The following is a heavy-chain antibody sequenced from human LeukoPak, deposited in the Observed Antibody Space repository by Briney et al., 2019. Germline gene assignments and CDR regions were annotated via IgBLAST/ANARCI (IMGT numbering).Heavy chain of an antibody. CDR1: GFPFSSCE. CDR3: ARDFPGDEDSDY. J-gene: IGHJ4*02. V-gene: IGHV3-48*03. Sequence: GGSLRLSCVVSGFPFSSCEMNWVRQAPGKGLEWLSYINTKGDTKLYADSVKGRFTISRDDARNSVYLQMNSLRDEDTALYYCARDFPGDEDSDYWGQGTLVTVSS. CDR2: INTKGDTK.